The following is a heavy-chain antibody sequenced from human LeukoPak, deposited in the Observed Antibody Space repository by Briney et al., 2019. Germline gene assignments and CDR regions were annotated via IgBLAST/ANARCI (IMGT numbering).Heavy chain of an antibody. CDR3: ARLGWGNYFDY. CDR2: ISSGGTTI. Sequence: GGSLRLSCVDSGFPFISYEMNWVRQAPGKGLEWVSYISSGGTTIYYADSVKGRFSISRDNAKNSLYLQMNSLRAQDTAVYYCARLGWGNYFDYWGQGTLVTVSS. V-gene: IGHV3-48*03. D-gene: IGHD2-15*01. CDR1: GFPFISYE. J-gene: IGHJ4*02.